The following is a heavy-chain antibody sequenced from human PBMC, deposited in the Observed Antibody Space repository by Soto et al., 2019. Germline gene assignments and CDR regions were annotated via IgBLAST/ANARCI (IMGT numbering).Heavy chain of an antibody. Sequence: QVQLVQSGAEVKKPGSSVKVSCKASGGTFSSYAISWVRQAPGQGLEWMGGIIPIFGTANYAQKFQGRVTLTADESTSTAYMELSSLRSEDTAVYYCARDCSGGSCYENYYYYYGMDVWGQGTTVTVSS. V-gene: IGHV1-69*12. J-gene: IGHJ6*02. CDR2: IIPIFGTA. CDR1: GGTFSSYA. D-gene: IGHD2-15*01. CDR3: ARDCSGGSCYENYYYYYGMDV.